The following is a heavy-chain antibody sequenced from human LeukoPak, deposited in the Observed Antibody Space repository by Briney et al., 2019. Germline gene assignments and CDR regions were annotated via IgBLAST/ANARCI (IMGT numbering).Heavy chain of an antibody. Sequence: GESLKMFCKGSGYSFTNHWIGWVRQMPGKGLEWMGIIYPGDSDTRYSPSFQGQVTISADKSISMAYLQWSSLKASDTAMYYCARLPQWGGTYHFDYWGQGALLTVSS. V-gene: IGHV5-51*01. CDR2: IYPGDSDT. CDR3: ARLPQWGGTYHFDY. CDR1: GYSFTNHW. J-gene: IGHJ4*02. D-gene: IGHD1-26*01.